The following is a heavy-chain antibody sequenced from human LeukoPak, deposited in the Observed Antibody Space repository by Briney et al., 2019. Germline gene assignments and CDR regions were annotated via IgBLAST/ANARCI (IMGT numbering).Heavy chain of an antibody. V-gene: IGHV3-74*01. CDR2: INWCGSST. J-gene: IGHJ4*02. D-gene: IGHD3-22*01. CDR3: ARGAPYYYDSSGYCPALDY. CDR1: GFTFSSYW. Sequence: GGSLRLSCAACGFTFSSYWMLWVRQAPGKGLVGVSRINWCGSSTSYPASAKGRFTISRDNATNTLYLQMNSLRAEDTAVYYCARGAPYYYDSSGYCPALDYWGQGTLVTVSS.